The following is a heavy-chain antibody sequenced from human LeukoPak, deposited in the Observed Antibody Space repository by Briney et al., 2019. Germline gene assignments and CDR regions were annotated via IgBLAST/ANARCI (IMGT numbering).Heavy chain of an antibody. CDR2: VGISSGNT. V-gene: IGHV3-48*04. Sequence: PGGSLRLSCAASGFMFSDYSMNWVRQAPGKGLERISYVGISSGNTKYADSVKGRFTISEDSAKNSVYLQMNNLRVEDTALYYCARDHKYAFDNWGQGTLVTVSS. J-gene: IGHJ4*02. CDR1: GFMFSDYS. CDR3: ARDHKYAFDN.